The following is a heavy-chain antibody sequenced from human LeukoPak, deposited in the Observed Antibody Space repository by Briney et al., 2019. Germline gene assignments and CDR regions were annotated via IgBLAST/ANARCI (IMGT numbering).Heavy chain of an antibody. CDR2: IYYSGST. Sequence: PSETLSLTCTVSGGSLSSSSYYWGWIRQPPGKGLEWIGSIYYSGSTYYNPSLKSRVTISVDTSKNQFSLKLSSVTAADTAVYYCARDVSNIAAAEFDPWGQGTLVTVSS. CDR1: GGSLSSSSYY. V-gene: IGHV4-39*07. D-gene: IGHD6-13*01. CDR3: ARDVSNIAAAEFDP. J-gene: IGHJ5*02.